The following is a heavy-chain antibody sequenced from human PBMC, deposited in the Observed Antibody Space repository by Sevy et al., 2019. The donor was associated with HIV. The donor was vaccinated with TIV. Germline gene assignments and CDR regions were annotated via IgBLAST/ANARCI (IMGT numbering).Heavy chain of an antibody. D-gene: IGHD3-22*01. Sequence: GGSLRLSCAASGFTFSSYEMNWVRQAPGKGLEWVSYISSSGSTIYYADSVKGRFTISRDNAKNSLYLQMNSLRAEDTAVSDCARDSFLRNYDDSSGYSYYFDYWGQGTLVAVSS. CDR2: ISSSGSTI. CDR1: GFTFSSYE. J-gene: IGHJ4*02. CDR3: ARDSFLRNYDDSSGYSYYFDY. V-gene: IGHV3-48*03.